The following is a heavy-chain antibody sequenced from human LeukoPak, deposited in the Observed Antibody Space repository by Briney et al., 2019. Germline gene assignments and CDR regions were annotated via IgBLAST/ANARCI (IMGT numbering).Heavy chain of an antibody. CDR2: TIPIFGTA. D-gene: IGHD1-26*01. V-gene: IGHV1-69*05. CDR3: ARDPNSGSYYFDY. Sequence: SVKVSCKASGGTFSSYAISWVRQAPGQGLEWMGRTIPIFGTANYAQKFQGRVTITTDESTSTAYMELSSLRSEDTAVYYCARDPNSGSYYFDYWGQGTLVTVSS. CDR1: GGTFSSYA. J-gene: IGHJ4*02.